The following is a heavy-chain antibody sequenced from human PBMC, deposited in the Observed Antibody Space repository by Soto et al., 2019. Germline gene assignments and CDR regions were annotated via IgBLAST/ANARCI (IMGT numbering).Heavy chain of an antibody. CDR2: ISRTSTTI. D-gene: IGHD6-19*01. Sequence: GGSLRLSCAASGFTFSSSSMNWVRQAPGKGLEWISYISRTSTTIYYADSVKGRFTISRDNAKNTLYLQMNSLRAEDTAVYYCAKDRKSGSGWYWDYWGQGTLVTVSS. CDR3: AKDRKSGSGWYWDY. V-gene: IGHV3-48*01. J-gene: IGHJ4*02. CDR1: GFTFSSSS.